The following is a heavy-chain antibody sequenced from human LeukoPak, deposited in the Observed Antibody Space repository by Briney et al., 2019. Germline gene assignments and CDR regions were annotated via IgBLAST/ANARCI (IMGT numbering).Heavy chain of an antibody. CDR1: GGSISSGDYY. D-gene: IGHD2-15*01. V-gene: IGHV4-30-4*01. CDR3: ARSGYWAAFDI. J-gene: IGHJ3*02. CDR2: IYYSGST. Sequence: ASETLSLTCTVSGGSISSGDYYWSWIRQPPGKGLEWIGYIYYSGSTYYNPSLKSRVTISVDTSKNQFSLKLSSVTAADTAVYYCARSGYWAAFDIWGQGTMVTVSS.